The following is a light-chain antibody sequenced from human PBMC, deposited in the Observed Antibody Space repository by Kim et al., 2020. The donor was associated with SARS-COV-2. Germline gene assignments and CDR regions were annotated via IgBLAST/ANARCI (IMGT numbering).Light chain of an antibody. V-gene: IGLV2-14*03. CDR3: SSYTSSSTVV. CDR2: DVS. CDR1: SSDVSGYNY. J-gene: IGLJ3*02. Sequence: SITISCTGTSSDVSGYNYVSWYQHHPGNAPKLMIYDVSHRPSGVSHRFSGSKSGNTASLTISGLQAEDEADYYCSSYTSSSTVVFGGGTQLTVL.